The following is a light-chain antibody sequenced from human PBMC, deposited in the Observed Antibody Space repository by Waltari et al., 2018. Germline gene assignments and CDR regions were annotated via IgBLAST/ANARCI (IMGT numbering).Light chain of an antibody. J-gene: IGKJ3*01. CDR2: WAS. Sequence: DIVMTQSPDSLAVSLGERATINCKSSQSVLYSSNNKNYLALYQQKPGQPPKLIIYWASTRESAVPDRFSGSGSGTDFTLTISSLQAEDVAVYYCQQYYSTPFTFGPGTKVDIK. V-gene: IGKV4-1*01. CDR1: QSVLYSSNNKNY. CDR3: QQYYSTPFT.